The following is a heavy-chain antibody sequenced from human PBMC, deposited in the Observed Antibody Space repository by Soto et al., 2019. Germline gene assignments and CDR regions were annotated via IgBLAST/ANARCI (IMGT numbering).Heavy chain of an antibody. CDR2: INYVGRTS. V-gene: IGHV4-59*01. Sequence: SETLSLTCTVSGDSMSGFYWSWIRQTPGKGLEWIGYINYVGRTSYYSPSLQSRVTISLDWSKNQFSLILSSVTAADTAVYFCARFRRNYFDYWGQGTQVTVSS. CDR3: ARFRRNYFDY. J-gene: IGHJ4*02. D-gene: IGHD3-10*01. CDR1: GDSMSGFY.